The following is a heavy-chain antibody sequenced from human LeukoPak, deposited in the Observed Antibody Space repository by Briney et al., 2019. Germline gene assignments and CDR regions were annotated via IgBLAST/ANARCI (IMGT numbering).Heavy chain of an antibody. CDR3: ARGASGLCSSTSCYKDYYYGMDV. D-gene: IGHD2-2*02. J-gene: IGHJ6*02. CDR2: INSDGSST. CDR1: GFTFSSYW. Sequence: GGSLRLSCAASGFTFSSYWMHWVRQAPGKGLVWVSRINSDGSSTSYADSVKGRFTISRDNSKNTLYLQMNSLRAEDTAVYYCARGASGLCSSTSCYKDYYYGMDVWGQGTTVTVSS. V-gene: IGHV3-74*01.